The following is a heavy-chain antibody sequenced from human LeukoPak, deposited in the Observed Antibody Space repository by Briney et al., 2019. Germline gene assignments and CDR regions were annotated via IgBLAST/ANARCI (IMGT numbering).Heavy chain of an antibody. D-gene: IGHD4-23*01. CDR2: IYPGDSDT. J-gene: IGHJ4*02. CDR3: AKHRRYGGNSYYFDY. V-gene: IGHV5-51*01. CDR1: GYSFTNYW. Sequence: GESLKISCKASGYSFTNYWIGWVRQMPGKGLEYMGIIYPGDSDTRYSPSFQGQVTISADKSISTTYLQWSSLRASDTAMYYCAKHRRYGGNSYYFDYWGQEALVTVSS.